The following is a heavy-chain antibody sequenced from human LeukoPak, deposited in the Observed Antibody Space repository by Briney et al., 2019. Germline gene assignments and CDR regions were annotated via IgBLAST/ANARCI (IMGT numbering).Heavy chain of an antibody. CDR2: ISSSSSTI. V-gene: IGHV3-48*01. D-gene: IGHD6-6*01. Sequence: PGGSLRLSCAASGFTFSSYSMNWVRQAPGKGLEWVSYISSSSSTIYYADSVKGRFTISRDNAKNSLYLQMNSLRAEDTAVYYCAMKYSSSSFPQRGSDDAFDIWGQGTMVTVSS. CDR3: AMKYSSSSFPQRGSDDAFDI. J-gene: IGHJ3*02. CDR1: GFTFSSYS.